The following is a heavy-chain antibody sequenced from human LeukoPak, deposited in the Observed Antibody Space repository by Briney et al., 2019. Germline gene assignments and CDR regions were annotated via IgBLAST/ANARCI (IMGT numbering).Heavy chain of an antibody. CDR2: INTDGRTT. CDR3: ARAGASGWYAAGWFDP. CDR1: GFPFNNYW. J-gene: IGHJ5*02. Sequence: PGGSLRLSRAASGFPFNNYWMHWVRQAPGKGLVWVSSINTDGRTTRYAASVQGRFTISRDNAKNTLYLQMNSLRVDDTAVYYCARAGASGWYAAGWFDPWGQGTLVTVSS. V-gene: IGHV3-74*01. D-gene: IGHD6-19*01.